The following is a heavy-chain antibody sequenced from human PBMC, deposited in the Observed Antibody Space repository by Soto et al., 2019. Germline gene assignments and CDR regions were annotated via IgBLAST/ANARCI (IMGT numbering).Heavy chain of an antibody. CDR3: ATLRVYCSGGSCSPSFDY. CDR2: IIPTLGIA. CDR1: GGTFSSYT. V-gene: IGHV1-69*02. J-gene: IGHJ4*02. D-gene: IGHD2-15*01. Sequence: QVQLVQSGAEVKKPGSSVKVSCKASGGTFSSYTISWVRQAPGQGLEWMGRIIPTLGIANYAQKFQGRVTITAEKSTSTAYMELSSLRSEDTAVYYCATLRVYCSGGSCSPSFDYWGQGTLVTVSS.